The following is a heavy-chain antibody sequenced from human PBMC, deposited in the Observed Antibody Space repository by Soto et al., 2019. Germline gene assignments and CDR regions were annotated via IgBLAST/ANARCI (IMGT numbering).Heavy chain of an antibody. CDR1: GFTFDDYA. CDR3: AKDRGDYYYYMDV. J-gene: IGHJ6*03. Sequence: EVQLVESGGGLVQPGRSLRLSCAASGFTFDDYAMHWVRQAPGKGLEWVPGISWDSGSIGYADSVKGRFTISRDNAKNSLYLQMNSLRAEDTALYYCAKDRGDYYYYMDVCGKGTTVTVSS. CDR2: ISWDSGSI. V-gene: IGHV3-9*01.